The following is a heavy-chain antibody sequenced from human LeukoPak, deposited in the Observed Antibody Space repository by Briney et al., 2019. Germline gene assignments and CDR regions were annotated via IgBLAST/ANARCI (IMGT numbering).Heavy chain of an antibody. D-gene: IGHD3-22*01. V-gene: IGHV4-61*01. CDR2: IYYSGST. Sequence: SETLSLTCTVSGGSITSSSNYWSWIRQPPGKGLEWIGYIYYSGSTNYNPSLKSRVTISVDTSKNQFSLKLSSVTAADTAVYYCARGVGSGYTDDWGQGTLVTVFS. CDR1: GGSITSSSNY. CDR3: ARGVGSGYTDD. J-gene: IGHJ4*02.